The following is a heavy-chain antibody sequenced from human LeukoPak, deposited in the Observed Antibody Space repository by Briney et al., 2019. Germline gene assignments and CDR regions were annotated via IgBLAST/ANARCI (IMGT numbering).Heavy chain of an antibody. CDR3: AKGAASALVDWFDP. D-gene: IGHD6-25*01. Sequence: GGSLRLSCAASGFIFSNYAMMWVRQAPGKGLEWVSSVTGSGGGTFYADSVKGRFTNSRDNSQNTLYLQMNSLGAEDTAVYYCAKGAASALVDWFDPWGQGTLVTVSS. CDR1: GFIFSNYA. CDR2: VTGSGGGT. J-gene: IGHJ5*02. V-gene: IGHV3-23*01.